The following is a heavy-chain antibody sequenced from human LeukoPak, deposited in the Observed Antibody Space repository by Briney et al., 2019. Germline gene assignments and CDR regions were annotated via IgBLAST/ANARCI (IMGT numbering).Heavy chain of an antibody. Sequence: GGSLRLSCAGSGFSFDDYAMHWVRQTPGKGLEWVSGISWNSGNIAYADFVGGRFTISRDNAKNSLSLQMNSLSDEDTAVYYCAKDAYGGATFFYYMDVWGKGTAVTVSS. CDR3: AKDAYGGATFFYYMDV. CDR2: ISWNSGNI. V-gene: IGHV3-9*01. CDR1: GFSFDDYA. D-gene: IGHD2/OR15-2a*01. J-gene: IGHJ6*03.